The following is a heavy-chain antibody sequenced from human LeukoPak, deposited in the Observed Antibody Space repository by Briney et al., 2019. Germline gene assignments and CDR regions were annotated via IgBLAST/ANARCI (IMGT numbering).Heavy chain of an antibody. CDR3: AADGTYYDILTGYYLQVPFDG. CDR2: IVVGSGNT. Sequence: SVKVSCKASGFTFTSSAVQWVRQARGQRLEWIGWIVVGSGNTNYAQKFQERVTITRDISTSTAYMELSSLRSEDTAVYYCAADGTYYDILTGYYLQVPFDGWGQGTLVTVSS. J-gene: IGHJ4*02. CDR1: GFTFTSSA. V-gene: IGHV1-58*01. D-gene: IGHD3-9*01.